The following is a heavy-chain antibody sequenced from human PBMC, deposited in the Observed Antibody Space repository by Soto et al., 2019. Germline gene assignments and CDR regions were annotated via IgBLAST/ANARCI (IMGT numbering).Heavy chain of an antibody. CDR1: GGSIGSGGYY. CDR3: AKSSTSANYFDY. Sequence: QVQLQESGPGLVKPSQTLSLTCTVSGGSIGSGGYYWSWIRQYPGKGLEWIGYIYYSGSTYYNPSLKSRVTIAVDTSKNHFSLKLSSVTAADTAVYYCAKSSTSANYFDYWGQGTLVTVSS. D-gene: IGHD2-2*01. V-gene: IGHV4-31*03. CDR2: IYYSGST. J-gene: IGHJ4*02.